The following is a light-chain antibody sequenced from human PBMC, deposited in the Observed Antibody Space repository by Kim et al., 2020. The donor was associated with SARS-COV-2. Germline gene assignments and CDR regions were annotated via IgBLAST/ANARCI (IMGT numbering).Light chain of an antibody. CDR1: QGIRKY. J-gene: IGKJ2*01. CDR3: QTYDSVPYT. Sequence: SASVGERVTITCRASQGIRKYLAWYQQRPGKVPRLLIHAASTLVSGVPSRFSGGGSGTTFTLTISGLQPEDVATYYCQTYDSVPYTFGQGTKLEI. V-gene: IGKV1-27*01. CDR2: AAS.